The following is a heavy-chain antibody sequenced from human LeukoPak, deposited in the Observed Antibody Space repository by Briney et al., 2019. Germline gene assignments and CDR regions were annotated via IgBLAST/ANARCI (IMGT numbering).Heavy chain of an antibody. CDR3: ARLGGRYCSSTSCLGWFDP. CDR2: IYYRGST. Sequence: SDTLSLTCTVCGDFHHKYYWKWMRQPPGEGREGIGYIYYRGSTNYNPSLKSPVTISVDTSQNQFSLKLSSVTAADTAVYYCARLGGRYCSSTSCLGWFDPWGQGTLVTVSS. V-gene: IGHV4-59*08. CDR1: GDFHHKYY. J-gene: IGHJ5*02. D-gene: IGHD2-2*01.